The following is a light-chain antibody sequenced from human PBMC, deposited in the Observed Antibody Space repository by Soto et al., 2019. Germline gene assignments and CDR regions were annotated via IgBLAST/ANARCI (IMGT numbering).Light chain of an antibody. V-gene: IGKV1-9*01. CDR1: QGISND. CDR3: QQLNSYPLT. J-gene: IGKJ3*01. CDR2: GAS. Sequence: IQLTPSPSSLAASVGDRVTITCRASQGISNDLAWYQQKPGKAPKLLLYGASTLQNGGPSRFSGSGSVTDFTLTISSLQPEDFATYYCQQLNSYPLTFGPGTKVDIK.